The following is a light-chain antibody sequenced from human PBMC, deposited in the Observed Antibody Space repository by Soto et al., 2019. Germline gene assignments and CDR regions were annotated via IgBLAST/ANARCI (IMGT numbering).Light chain of an antibody. J-gene: IGKJ4*01. Sequence: EIVLTQSPGTLSLSPGERATLSCRASQGVTSSYLAWYQQKPGQAPRLLIYGASIRATGIPDRFSGSGSGTDFTLSISRLEPEDVAVYYCRQYDSSPLTFGVGTKVEIK. CDR1: QGVTSSY. CDR3: RQYDSSPLT. V-gene: IGKV3-20*01. CDR2: GAS.